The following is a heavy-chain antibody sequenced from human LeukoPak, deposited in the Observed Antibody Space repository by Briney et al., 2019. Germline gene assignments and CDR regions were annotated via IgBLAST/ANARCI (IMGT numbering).Heavy chain of an antibody. D-gene: IGHD5-24*01. J-gene: IGHJ4*02. V-gene: IGHV3-74*01. Sequence: GGSLRLSCAASGSTFSTYWMYWVRQGPGKGLVWVSRINSDGSSTKYADSVRGRFTISRDNAKNTMYLEMNSLRADDTAVYYCARNRDGYKMPPFDYWGQGTLVTVSS. CDR2: INSDGSST. CDR1: GSTFSTYW. CDR3: ARNRDGYKMPPFDY.